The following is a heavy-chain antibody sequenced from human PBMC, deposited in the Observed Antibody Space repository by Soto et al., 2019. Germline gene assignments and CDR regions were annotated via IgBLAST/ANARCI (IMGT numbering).Heavy chain of an antibody. CDR1: GGSFDTHY. CDR3: ARVPTRHFYYYTDMDV. J-gene: IGHJ6*02. V-gene: IGHV4-34*01. CDR2: INHSGST. D-gene: IGHD3-22*01. Sequence: VQLQQWGAGLLKPSATLSLTCAVYGGSFDTHYWSWLRQPPGRGLEWLGDINHSGSTNYNTPFKSRVTISVDTSKNQFSLKLTSVTAADTAVYYCARVPTRHFYYYTDMDVWGQGTTVTVSS.